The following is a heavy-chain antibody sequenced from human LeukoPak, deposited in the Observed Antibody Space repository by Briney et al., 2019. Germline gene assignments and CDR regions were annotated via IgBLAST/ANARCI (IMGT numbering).Heavy chain of an antibody. V-gene: IGHV4-39*01. Sequence: SETLSLTCTVSGGSIGSSSYYWGWIRQPPGKGLEWIGSIYYSGSTYYNPSLKSRVTISVDTSKNQFSLKLSSVAAADTAVYYCARHQNDFWSGYYVHYFDYWGQGTLVTVSS. J-gene: IGHJ4*02. D-gene: IGHD3-3*01. CDR2: IYYSGST. CDR3: ARHQNDFWSGYYVHYFDY. CDR1: GGSIGSSSYY.